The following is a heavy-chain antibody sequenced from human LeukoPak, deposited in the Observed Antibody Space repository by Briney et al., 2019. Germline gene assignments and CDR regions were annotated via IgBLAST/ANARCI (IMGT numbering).Heavy chain of an antibody. V-gene: IGHV3-11*01. D-gene: IGHD5-12*01. CDR2: ISSSGSTI. CDR1: GFTFSDYY. J-gene: IGHJ4*02. CDR3: ARDRGWDQFGSSGY. Sequence: GGSLRLSCTVSGFTFSDYYMSWIRQAPGKGLEWVSYISSSGSTIYYADSVKGRFTISRDNDKNSLYLQMNSLRAEDTAVYYCARDRGWDQFGSSGYWGQGTLVTVSS.